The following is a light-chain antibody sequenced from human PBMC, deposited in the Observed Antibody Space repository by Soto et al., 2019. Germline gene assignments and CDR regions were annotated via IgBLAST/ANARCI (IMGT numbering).Light chain of an antibody. J-gene: IGLJ1*01. CDR1: SSDVGGYNY. V-gene: IGLV2-8*01. CDR3: SSYAGSLYV. Sequence: QSALTQPPSASGSPGQSVTISCTGTSSDVGGYNYVSWYQQHPGKAPKLMIYEVSKRPSGVPARFSGSKSGNTASLTVSGLQAVDEADYYCSSYAGSLYVFGTGTKLTVL. CDR2: EVS.